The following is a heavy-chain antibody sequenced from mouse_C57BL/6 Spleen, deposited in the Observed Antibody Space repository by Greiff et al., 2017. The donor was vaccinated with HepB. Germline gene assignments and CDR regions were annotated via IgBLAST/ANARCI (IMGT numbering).Heavy chain of an antibody. CDR2: ISDGGSYT. CDR3: AREAYGNYEGAMDY. D-gene: IGHD2-1*01. V-gene: IGHV5-4*01. CDR1: GFTFSSYA. J-gene: IGHJ4*01. Sequence: DVKLVESGGGLVKPGGSLKLSCAASGFTFSSYAMSWVRQTPEKRLEWVATISDGGSYTYYPDNVKGRFTISRDNAKNNLYLQMSHLKSEDTAMYYCAREAYGNYEGAMDYWGQGTSVTVSS.